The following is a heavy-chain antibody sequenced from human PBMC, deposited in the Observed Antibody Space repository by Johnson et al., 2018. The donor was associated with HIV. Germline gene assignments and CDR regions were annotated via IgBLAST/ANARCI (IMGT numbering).Heavy chain of an antibody. Sequence: QVQLVESGGGAVQPGKSLRLSCAASGFTFSGYGMHWVRQAPGKGLEWVAVISYDGSNKYYADSVKGRFTISRDNSKNTLYLQMNSLRAEDTAVYYCIQLDAFDIWGQGTMVTVSS. CDR3: IQLDAFDI. CDR1: GFTFSGYG. J-gene: IGHJ3*02. CDR2: ISYDGSNK. D-gene: IGHD5-18*01. V-gene: IGHV3-30*03.